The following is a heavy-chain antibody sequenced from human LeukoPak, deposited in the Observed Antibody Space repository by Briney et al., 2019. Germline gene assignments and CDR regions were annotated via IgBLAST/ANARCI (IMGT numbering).Heavy chain of an antibody. CDR3: AKDQKWLDTRGTIDY. D-gene: IGHD6-19*01. CDR2: ISYDGNNP. Sequence: GGSLRLSCAASGFTFSVSPIHWVRQAPGKGLEWVAGISYDGNNPYYADSVKGRFTVSRDNSKNTLDLHMNSLRGEDTALYYCAKDQKWLDTRGTIDYWGQGTLVTVSS. V-gene: IGHV3-30-3*01. CDR1: GFTFSVSP. J-gene: IGHJ4*02.